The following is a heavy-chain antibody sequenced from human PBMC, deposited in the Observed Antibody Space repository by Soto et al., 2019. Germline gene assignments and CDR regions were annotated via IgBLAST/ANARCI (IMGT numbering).Heavy chain of an antibody. CDR1: GFTFSSYG. CDR3: AGAIRFLEWLSG. J-gene: IGHJ4*02. D-gene: IGHD3-3*01. V-gene: IGHV3-30*03. CDR2: ISYDGSNK. Sequence: GGSLRLSCAASGFTFSSYGMHWVRQAPGKGLEWVAVISYDGSNKYYADSVKGRFTISRDNSKNTLYLQMNSLRAEDTAVYYCAGAIRFLEWLSGWGQGTLVTVSS.